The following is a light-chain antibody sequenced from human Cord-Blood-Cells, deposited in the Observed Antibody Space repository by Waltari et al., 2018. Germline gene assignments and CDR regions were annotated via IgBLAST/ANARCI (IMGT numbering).Light chain of an antibody. CDR1: SSDVGGYNI. CDR2: DVS. CDR3: SSYTSSSTRV. V-gene: IGLV2-14*01. J-gene: IGLJ3*02. Sequence: QSALPQPASVSGSPGQSITLSCTGTSSDVGGYNIVSWYQQHPGKAPKLMIYDVSNRPSGVSNRFSGSKSGNTASLTISGLQAEDEADYYCSSYTSSSTRVFGGGTKLTVL.